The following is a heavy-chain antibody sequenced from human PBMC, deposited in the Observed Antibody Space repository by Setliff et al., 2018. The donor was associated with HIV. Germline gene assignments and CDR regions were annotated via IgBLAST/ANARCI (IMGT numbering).Heavy chain of an antibody. D-gene: IGHD2-8*01. J-gene: IGHJ2*01. CDR1: GYSISSGYY. CDR2: IYHGGST. Sequence: SETLSLTCAVSGYSISSGYYWGWIRQPPGKGLEWIGSIYHGGSTYYNPSLKSRVTISGDTSKNQFSLRLNSVTAADTAVYFCARDGRAKGVYSHWFLDLWGRGTLVTVSS. CDR3: ARDGRAKGVYSHWFLDL. V-gene: IGHV4-38-2*02.